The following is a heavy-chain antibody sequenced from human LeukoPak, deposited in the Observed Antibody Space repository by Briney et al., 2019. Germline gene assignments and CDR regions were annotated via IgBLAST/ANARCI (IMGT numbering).Heavy chain of an antibody. Sequence: PGGSLRLSCAASGFTFTNFLMSWVRQAPGKGLEWVANIAQDGSEEYYLDSVKGRFTISRDNAKNSLDLQMNSLRAEDTAVYFCARRDYYFDYWGQGILVTVSS. V-gene: IGHV3-7*01. J-gene: IGHJ4*02. CDR2: IAQDGSEE. CDR1: GFTFTNFL. CDR3: ARRDYYFDY.